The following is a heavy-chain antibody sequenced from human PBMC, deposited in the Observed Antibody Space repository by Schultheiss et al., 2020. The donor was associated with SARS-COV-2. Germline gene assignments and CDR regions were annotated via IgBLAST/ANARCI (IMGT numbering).Heavy chain of an antibody. V-gene: IGHV3-30*03. CDR1: GFTFSSYG. CDR2: ISYDGSNK. D-gene: IGHD3-10*01. Sequence: GGSLRLSCAASGFTFSSYGMHWVRQAPGKGLEWVAVISYDGSNKYYADSVKGRFTISRDNSKNTLYLQMNSLRAEDTAVYYCATEGYYGSGSSKTTWGQGNLVTVSS. J-gene: IGHJ5*02. CDR3: ATEGYYGSGSSKTT.